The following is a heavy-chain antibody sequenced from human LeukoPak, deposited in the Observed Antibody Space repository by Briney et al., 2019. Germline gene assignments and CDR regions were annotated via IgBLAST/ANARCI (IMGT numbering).Heavy chain of an antibody. CDR1: GFTFDDYA. J-gene: IGHJ6*03. D-gene: IGHD3-3*01. CDR3: AKCGSGYYLDYYYMDV. CDR2: ICWNSGSI. V-gene: IGHV3-9*01. Sequence: GGSLRLSCAASGFTFDDYAMHWVRQAPGKGLEWVSGICWNSGSIGYADSVKGRFTISRDNAKNSLYLQMNSLRAEDTALYYCAKCGSGYYLDYYYMDVWDKGTTVTVSS.